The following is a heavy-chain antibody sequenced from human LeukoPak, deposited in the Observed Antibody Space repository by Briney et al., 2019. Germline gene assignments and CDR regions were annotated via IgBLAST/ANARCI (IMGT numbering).Heavy chain of an antibody. J-gene: IGHJ4*02. V-gene: IGHV3-30*04. D-gene: IGHD3-16*02. CDR1: GFTFSSYA. Sequence: GGSLRLSCAASGFTFSSYAMHWVRQAPGKGLEWVAVISYDGSNKYYADSVKGRFTISRDNSKNTLYLQMNSLRAEDTAVYYCAKDQYYDYVWGSYPTDYWGQGTLVTVSS. CDR3: AKDQYYDYVWGSYPTDY. CDR2: ISYDGSNK.